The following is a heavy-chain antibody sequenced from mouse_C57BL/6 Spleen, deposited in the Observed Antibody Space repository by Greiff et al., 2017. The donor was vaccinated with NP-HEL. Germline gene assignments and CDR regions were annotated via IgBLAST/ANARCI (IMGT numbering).Heavy chain of an antibody. CDR1: GYTFTSYW. CDR3: AYYYGSEAWFAY. CDR2: IYPGSGST. Sequence: VQLQQPGAELVKPGASVKMSCKASGYTFTSYWITWVKQRPGQGLEWIGDIYPGSGSTNYNEKFKSKATLTVDTSSSTAYMQLSSLTSEDSAVYYCAYYYGSEAWFAYWGQGTLVTVSA. J-gene: IGHJ3*01. D-gene: IGHD1-1*01. V-gene: IGHV1-55*01.